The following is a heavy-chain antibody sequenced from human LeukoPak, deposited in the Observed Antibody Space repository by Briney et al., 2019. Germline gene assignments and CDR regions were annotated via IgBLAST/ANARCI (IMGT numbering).Heavy chain of an antibody. CDR2: INPSGGST. Sequence: ASVKVSCKASGYTFTSYYMEWMRQAPGQGLEWMGIINPSGGSTSYAQKFQGRVTMTRDTSTSTVYMELSSLRSEGTAVYYCARSVGATTNWFDPWGQGTLVTVSS. CDR3: ARSVGATTNWFDP. D-gene: IGHD1-26*01. J-gene: IGHJ5*02. CDR1: GYTFTSYY. V-gene: IGHV1-46*01.